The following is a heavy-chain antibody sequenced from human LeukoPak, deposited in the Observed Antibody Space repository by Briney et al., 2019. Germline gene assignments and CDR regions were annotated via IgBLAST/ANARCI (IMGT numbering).Heavy chain of an antibody. CDR1: GFSFSSYW. V-gene: IGHV3-7*03. J-gene: IGHJ4*02. CDR3: ASGGYSFFY. Sequence: GGSLRLSCAASGFSFSSYWMNWVRQAPGKGLEWVANIKQDGSEKYYVDSVKGRFTISRDNAKNSLYLQMNSLRAEDTAVYYCASGGYSFFYWGQGTLATVSS. D-gene: IGHD5-18*01. CDR2: IKQDGSEK.